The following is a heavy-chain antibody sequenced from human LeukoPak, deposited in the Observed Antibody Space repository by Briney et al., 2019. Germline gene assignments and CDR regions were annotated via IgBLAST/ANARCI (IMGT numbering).Heavy chain of an antibody. CDR3: AKAPSATPMGWFDP. V-gene: IGHV3-23*01. J-gene: IGHJ5*02. D-gene: IGHD6-13*01. CDR2: ISGSGGST. CDR1: GFTFSDYY. Sequence: GGSLRLSCAASGFTFSDYYMSWIRQAPGKGLEWVSAISGSGGSTYYADSVKGRFTISRDNSKNTLYLQMNSLRAEDTALYYCAKAPSATPMGWFDPWGQGTLVTVSS.